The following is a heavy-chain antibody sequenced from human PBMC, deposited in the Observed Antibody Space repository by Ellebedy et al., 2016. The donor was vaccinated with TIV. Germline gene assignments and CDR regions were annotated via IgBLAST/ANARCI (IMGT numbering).Heavy chain of an antibody. J-gene: IGHJ4*02. CDR2: ISWNSGSV. V-gene: IGHV3-9*01. CDR1: GFTFDDFA. D-gene: IGHD6-19*01. Sequence: PGGSLRLSCAASGFTFDDFAMHWVRQVPGKGLEWVAGISWNSGSVALADSEKGRFNISRDNAKNSLYLEMNSLRAEDTAIYYCAKASIAVAEGGDFDHWGQGTRVTVSS. CDR3: AKASIAVAEGGDFDH.